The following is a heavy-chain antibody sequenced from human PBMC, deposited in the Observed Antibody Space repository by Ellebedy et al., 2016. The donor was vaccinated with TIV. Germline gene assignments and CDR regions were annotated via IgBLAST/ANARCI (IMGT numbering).Heavy chain of an antibody. D-gene: IGHD2-2*01. Sequence: GESLKISCAASGFTFSGYWMSWVRQAPGKGLEWVANIKEDGSEAYYVDSVKGRFTISRDNAKNSLYLQMSNLRAEDTAVFYCARAGWGHSTGSGFYWGQGTRVTVST. V-gene: IGHV3-7*03. CDR2: IKEDGSEA. J-gene: IGHJ4*02. CDR1: GFTFSGYW. CDR3: ARAGWGHSTGSGFY.